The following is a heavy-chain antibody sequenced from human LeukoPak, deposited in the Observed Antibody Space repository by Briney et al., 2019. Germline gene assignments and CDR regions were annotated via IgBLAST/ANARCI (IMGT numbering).Heavy chain of an antibody. CDR3: AKDRGAYGGYYYYGMDV. J-gene: IGHJ6*02. Sequence: GGSLRLSCAASGFTFSSYAMHWVRQAPGKGLEWVAVISYDGSNKYYADSVKGRFTISRDNSKNTLYLQMNSLRAEDTAVYYCAKDRGAYGGYYYYGMDVWGQGTTVTVSS. CDR1: GFTFSSYA. CDR2: ISYDGSNK. D-gene: IGHD4-23*01. V-gene: IGHV3-30-3*01.